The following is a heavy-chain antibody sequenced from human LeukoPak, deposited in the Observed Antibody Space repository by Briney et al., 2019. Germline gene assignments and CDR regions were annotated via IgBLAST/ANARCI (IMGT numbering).Heavy chain of an antibody. V-gene: IGHV4-4*07. Sequence: SETLSLTCTVSGGSISSYYWSWIRQPAGKGLEWIGRIYTSGSTNYNPSLKSRVTMSVDTSKNQFSLKLSSVTAADTAVYYCASAHHYCSSTSCYGDAFDIWGQGTMVTVSS. J-gene: IGHJ3*02. D-gene: IGHD2-2*01. CDR3: ASAHHYCSSTSCYGDAFDI. CDR1: GGSISSYY. CDR2: IYTSGST.